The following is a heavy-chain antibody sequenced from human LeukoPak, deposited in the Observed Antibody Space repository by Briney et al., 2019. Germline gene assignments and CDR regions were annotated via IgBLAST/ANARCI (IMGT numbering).Heavy chain of an antibody. J-gene: IGHJ2*01. CDR1: GGSISSYY. CDR3: ARDATGRGSYRHWYFDL. V-gene: IGHV4-59*01. Sequence: SETLSLTCTVSGGSISSYYWSWIRQPPGKGLEWIGYIYYSGSTNYNPSLKSRVTISVDTSKNQFSLKLSSVTAADTAVYYCARDATGRGSYRHWYFDLWGRGTLVTVSS. D-gene: IGHD1-26*01. CDR2: IYYSGST.